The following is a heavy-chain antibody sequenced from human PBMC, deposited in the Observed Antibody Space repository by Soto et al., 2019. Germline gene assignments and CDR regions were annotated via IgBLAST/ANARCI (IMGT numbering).Heavy chain of an antibody. CDR1: GGTFSSYA. Sequence: ASVKVSCKASGGTFSSYAISWVRQAPGQGLEWMGGLISIFGTANYAQKFQGRVTITADESTSTAYMELSSLRSEDTAVYYCARGDTERVVVVAATPFSHWFDPWGQGTLVTVSS. J-gene: IGHJ5*02. CDR3: ARGDTERVVVVAATPFSHWFDP. V-gene: IGHV1-69*13. D-gene: IGHD2-15*01. CDR2: LISIFGTA.